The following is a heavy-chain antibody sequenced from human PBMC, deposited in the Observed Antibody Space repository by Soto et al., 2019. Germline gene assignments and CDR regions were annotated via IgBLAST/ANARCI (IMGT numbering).Heavy chain of an antibody. CDR1: GFTFSSYA. J-gene: IGHJ6*02. D-gene: IGHD1-1*01. CDR2: ISYDGSFV. V-gene: IGHV3-30*16. CDR3: AKERGRNRNFAMDV. Sequence: LRLSCAASGFTFSSYAMSWVRQAPGKGLDWVAAISYDGSFVYYADSVRGRFTISRDNSRNTLDLQMNTLRHEDTAVYYCAKERGRNRNFAMDVWGQGTTVTVSS.